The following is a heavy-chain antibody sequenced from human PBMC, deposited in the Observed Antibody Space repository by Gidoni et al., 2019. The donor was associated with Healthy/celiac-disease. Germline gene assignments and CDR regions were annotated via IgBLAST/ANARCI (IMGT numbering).Heavy chain of an antibody. CDR2: IIGRCGST. CDR3: AKPSSSFWWDAFDI. CDR1: GFTFSSYA. J-gene: IGHJ3*02. D-gene: IGHD6-13*01. V-gene: IGHV3-23*01. Sequence: EVQLLESGGGLVQPGGSLRLSCAASGFTFSSYAMSWVRQATGKGLEWVAAIIGRCGSTYSADSVKGRVTISRDNSKNTLYLKMNSLRADDTAVYYCAKPSSSFWWDAFDIWVQGTMVTVSS.